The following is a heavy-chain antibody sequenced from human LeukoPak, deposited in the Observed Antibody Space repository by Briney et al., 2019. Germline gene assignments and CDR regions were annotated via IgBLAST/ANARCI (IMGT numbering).Heavy chain of an antibody. V-gene: IGHV3-48*03. CDR2: ISSSGSTI. J-gene: IGHJ6*02. D-gene: IGHD5-18*01. CDR1: GFTFSSYE. CDR3: ARGGYSYGRYYYYGMDV. Sequence: PGGSLRLSCAASGFTFSSYEMNWVRQAPGKGLGWVSYISSSGSTIYYADSVKGRFTISRDNAKNSLYLQMNSLRAEDTAVYYCARGGYSYGRYYYYGMDVWGQGTTVTVSS.